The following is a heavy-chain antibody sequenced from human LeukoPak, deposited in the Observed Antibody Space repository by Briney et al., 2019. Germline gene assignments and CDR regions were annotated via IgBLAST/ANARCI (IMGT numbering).Heavy chain of an antibody. V-gene: IGHV4-4*07. CDR2: IYTSGST. CDR3: ASVGYCSSTSCAEGYYYYMDV. CDR1: GGSISSYY. J-gene: IGHJ6*03. Sequence: SETLSLTCTVPGGSISSYYWSWIRQPAGKGLEWIGRIYTSGSTNYNPSLKSRVTMSVDTSKNQFSLKLSSVTAADTAVYYCASVGYCSSTSCAEGYYYYMDVWGKGTTVTVSS. D-gene: IGHD2-2*01.